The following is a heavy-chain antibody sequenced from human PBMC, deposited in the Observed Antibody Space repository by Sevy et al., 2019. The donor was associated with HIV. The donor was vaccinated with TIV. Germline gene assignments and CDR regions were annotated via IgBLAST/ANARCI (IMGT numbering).Heavy chain of an antibody. D-gene: IGHD3-3*01. J-gene: IGHJ6*02. CDR3: ARCKYYDFWSGYSDYYYYYGMDV. Sequence: ASVKVSCKASGYTFTSYGISWVRQAPGQGLEWMGWISAYNGNTNYAQKLQGRVTMTTDTSTSTAYMELRILRSDDTAVYYCARCKYYDFWSGYSDYYYYYGMDVWGQGTTVTVSS. V-gene: IGHV1-18*01. CDR2: ISAYNGNT. CDR1: GYTFTSYG.